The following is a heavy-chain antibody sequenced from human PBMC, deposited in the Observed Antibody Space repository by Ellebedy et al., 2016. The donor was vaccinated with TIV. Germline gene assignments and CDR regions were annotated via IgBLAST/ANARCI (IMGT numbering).Heavy chain of an antibody. V-gene: IGHV3-64*04. CDR2: IVGSGGST. J-gene: IGHJ4*02. CDR1: GFTFSSYA. CDR3: AKDKGDIVVVTIDY. D-gene: IGHD2-15*01. Sequence: PGGSLRLSCSASGFTFSSYAMHWVRQAPGKGLEYVSAIVGSGGSTYYADSVKGRFTISRDNSKNTLYLQMNSLRAEDTAVYYCAKDKGDIVVVTIDYWGQGTLVTVSS.